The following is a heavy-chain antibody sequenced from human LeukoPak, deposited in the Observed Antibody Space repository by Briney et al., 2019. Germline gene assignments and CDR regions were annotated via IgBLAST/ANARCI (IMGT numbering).Heavy chain of an antibody. CDR3: AKSPQYQLLYRWPKTGYYYYMDV. CDR2: ISGGGDST. V-gene: IGHV3-23*01. J-gene: IGHJ6*03. D-gene: IGHD2-2*02. Sequence: GGSLRLSCAASGFVFSNYAINWVRQAPGKGLEWVSVISGGGDSTYYADSVKGRFTISRDNSKNTLYLQMNSLRAEDTAVYYCAKSPQYQLLYRWPKTGYYYYMDVWGKGTTVTVSS. CDR1: GFVFSNYA.